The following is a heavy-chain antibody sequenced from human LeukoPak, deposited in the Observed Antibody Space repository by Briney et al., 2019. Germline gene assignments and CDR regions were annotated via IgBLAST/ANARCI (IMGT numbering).Heavy chain of an antibody. CDR3: ASISKKSPRYYYYGMDV. CDR2: INHSGST. J-gene: IGHJ6*02. Sequence: SETLSLTCAVYGGSFSGYYWSWIRQPPGKGLEWIAEINHSGSTNYNPSLKSRVTISVDTSKNQFSLKLSSVTAADTAVYYCASISKKSPRYYYYGMDVWGQGTTVTVSS. CDR1: GGSFSGYY. V-gene: IGHV4-34*01.